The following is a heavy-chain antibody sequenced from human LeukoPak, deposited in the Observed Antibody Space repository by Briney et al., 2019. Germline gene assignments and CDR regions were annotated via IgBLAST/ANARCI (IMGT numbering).Heavy chain of an antibody. D-gene: IGHD3-10*01. CDR1: GFTFSSYW. CDR2: INSDGSST. J-gene: IGHJ4*02. CDR3: AREISFGDLLSVDS. V-gene: IGHV3-74*01. Sequence: GRSLRLSCAASGFTFSSYWMHWVRQAPGKGLVWVSRINSDGSSTSYADSVKGRFTISRDNAKNTLYLQMNSLRAEDTAVFYCAREISFGDLLSVDSWGQGALVTVAS.